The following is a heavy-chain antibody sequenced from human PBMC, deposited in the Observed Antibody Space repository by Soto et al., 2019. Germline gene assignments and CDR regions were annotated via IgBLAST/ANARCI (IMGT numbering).Heavy chain of an antibody. V-gene: IGHV3-23*01. Sequence: GGSLRLSCAASGFSFIGYAVSWVRQAPGKGLEWVSAISGSGGSTNYADSVKGRFTISRDNSKNTLYLQMNSLRAEDTAVYYCAKGSLGHCSGGSCYPIDYWGQGTLVTVSS. CDR1: GFSFIGYA. CDR2: ISGSGGST. J-gene: IGHJ4*02. CDR3: AKGSLGHCSGGSCYPIDY. D-gene: IGHD2-15*01.